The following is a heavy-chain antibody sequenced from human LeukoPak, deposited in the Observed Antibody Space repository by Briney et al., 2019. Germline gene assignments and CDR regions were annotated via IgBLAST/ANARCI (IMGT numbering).Heavy chain of an antibody. CDR3: ARGNRYSSSWYLKRQSAFGI. CDR1: GYTFTGYY. V-gene: IGHV1-2*04. J-gene: IGHJ3*02. CDR2: INPNSGGT. D-gene: IGHD6-13*01. Sequence: ASVKVPCKASGYTFTGYYMHWVRQAPGQGLEWMGWINPNSGGTNYAQKFQGWVTMTRDTSISTAYMELSRLRSDDTAVYYCARGNRYSSSWYLKRQSAFGIWGQGTMVTVSS.